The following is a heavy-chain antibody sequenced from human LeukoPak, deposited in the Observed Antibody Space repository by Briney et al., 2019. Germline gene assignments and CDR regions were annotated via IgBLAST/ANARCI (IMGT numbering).Heavy chain of an antibody. V-gene: IGHV2-70*13. CDR2: IDWDDDK. D-gene: IGHD2/OR15-2a*01. CDR1: GFSLSTSGMC. CDR3: ARGWKRPTTYFDY. Sequence: SGPTLVKPTQTLTLTCTFSGFSLSTSGMCVSWIPQPPGKALEWLALIDWDDDKCYSTSLKTRLPLCKDSSKNQVVLTLTDMAPVDTATYYCARGWKRPTTYFDYWGQGTLATVYS. J-gene: IGHJ4*02.